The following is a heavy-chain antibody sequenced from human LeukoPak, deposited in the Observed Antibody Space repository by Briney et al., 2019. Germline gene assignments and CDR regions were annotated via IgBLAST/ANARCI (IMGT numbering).Heavy chain of an antibody. CDR2: ISSIISYI. J-gene: IGHJ6*02. V-gene: IGHV3-21*01. CDR3: ASQGGYGSGTLQAYYYGIDV. CDR1: GFTFSSYS. Sequence: GSLRLSSAASGFTFSSYSMNWFRQAPGKGLKWLSSISSIISYIYYADSVKGRFTISRDNAKNSLYLQMNSLRAEDTAVYYGASQGGYGSGTLQAYYYGIDVWGQGTTVTVSS. D-gene: IGHD3-10*01.